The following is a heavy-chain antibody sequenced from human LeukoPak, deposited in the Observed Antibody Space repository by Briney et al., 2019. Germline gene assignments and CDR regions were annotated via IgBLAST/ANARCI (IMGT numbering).Heavy chain of an antibody. CDR2: IYYSGST. V-gene: IGHV4-59*01. CDR1: GGSISSYY. Sequence: SETLSLTCTVSGGSISSYYWSWIRQPPGKGLEWIGYIYYSGSTNYNPSLKSRVTISVDTSKDQFSLKLSSVTAADTAVYYCARSKGPDARLHMLVVWGQGTLVTVSS. CDR3: ARSKGPDARLHMLVV. J-gene: IGHJ4*02. D-gene: IGHD3-22*01.